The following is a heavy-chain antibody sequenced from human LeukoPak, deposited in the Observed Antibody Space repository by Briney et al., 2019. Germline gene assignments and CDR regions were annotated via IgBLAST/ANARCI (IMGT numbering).Heavy chain of an antibody. V-gene: IGHV4-4*02. D-gene: IGHD3-10*01. Sequence: PSGTLSLTCAVSGGSISSSNWWSWVRQPPGKGLEWIGEIYHSGSTNYNPSLKSRVTISVDTSKNQFSLKLSSVTAADTAVYYCAGAPYYYGSGSSPHYFDYWGQGTLVTVSS. CDR1: GGSISSSNW. CDR2: IYHSGST. CDR3: AGAPYYYGSGSSPHYFDY. J-gene: IGHJ4*02.